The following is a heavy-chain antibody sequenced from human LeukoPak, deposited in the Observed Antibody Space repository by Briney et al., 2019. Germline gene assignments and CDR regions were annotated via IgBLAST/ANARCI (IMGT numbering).Heavy chain of an antibody. D-gene: IGHD3-22*01. Sequence: QPGGSLRLSCPASGFTFSTYWMHSVRQAPGKGLVWVSRIKSDGSTNYADSVKGRFTISRDNAKNTVSLQMNSLRPEDTGVYYCARAPSEIGGYYPEYFRHWGQGTLVTVSS. CDR3: ARAPSEIGGYYPEYFRH. CDR1: GFTFSTYW. J-gene: IGHJ1*01. V-gene: IGHV3-74*01. CDR2: IKSDGST.